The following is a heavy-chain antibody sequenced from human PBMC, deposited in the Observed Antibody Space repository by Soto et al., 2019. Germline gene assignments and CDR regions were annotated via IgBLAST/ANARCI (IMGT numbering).Heavy chain of an antibody. D-gene: IGHD3-10*01. CDR1: GYTFTSYY. CDR3: ASASWSGELYYGLDA. Sequence: ASVKVSCKASGYTFTSYYMHWVRQAPGQGLEWMGIINPSGGSTSYAQKFQGRVTMTRDTSTSTVYMELSSLRSEGTAVYYCASASWSGELYYGLDAWGQGTTVTVSS. V-gene: IGHV1-46*01. CDR2: INPSGGST. J-gene: IGHJ6*02.